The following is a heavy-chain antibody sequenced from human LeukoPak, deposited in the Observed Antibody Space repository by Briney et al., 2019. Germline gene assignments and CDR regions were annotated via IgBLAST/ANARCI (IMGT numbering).Heavy chain of an antibody. Sequence: GGSLRLSCAASGFTFSSYAMSWVRQAPGKGLEWVSAISGSGGSTYYADSVKGRFSISRDNSKNTLYLHLNSLGAEDTAAYYCAKPNYYDSSGFDIGVYYWGQGTLVTVSP. CDR3: AKPNYYDSSGFDIGVYY. J-gene: IGHJ4*02. V-gene: IGHV3-23*01. D-gene: IGHD3-22*01. CDR2: ISGSGGST. CDR1: GFTFSSYA.